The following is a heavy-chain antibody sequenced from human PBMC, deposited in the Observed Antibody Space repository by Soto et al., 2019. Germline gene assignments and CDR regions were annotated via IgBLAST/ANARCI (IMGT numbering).Heavy chain of an antibody. CDR1: GFTFSNYG. J-gene: IGHJ4*02. CDR3: AKGSSSWYYPHFDY. Sequence: QVQLAESGGGVVQPGRSLRLSCVASGFTFSNYGMHWVRQAPGKGLEWVTIISYDGSNQNYADSVKGRFTISRDNSKNTLYLQMNILRAEDTAVYYCAKGSSSWYYPHFDYWGQGTLDPVSS. CDR2: ISYDGSNQ. D-gene: IGHD6-13*01. V-gene: IGHV3-30*18.